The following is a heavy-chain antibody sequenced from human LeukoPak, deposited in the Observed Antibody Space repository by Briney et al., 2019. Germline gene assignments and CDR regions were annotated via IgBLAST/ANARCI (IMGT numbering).Heavy chain of an antibody. D-gene: IGHD3-10*01. CDR1: GFTFSSYA. CDR2: ISGSGGST. V-gene: IGHV3-23*01. J-gene: IGHJ4*02. Sequence: GGSLRLSCAASGFTFSSYAMSWVRQAPGKGLEWVSAISGSGGSTYYADSVKGRFTISRDNSKNTLYLQMNSLRAEDTAVYYCAYPWYYYGSGSYWGQGTLVTVSS. CDR3: AYPWYYYGSGSY.